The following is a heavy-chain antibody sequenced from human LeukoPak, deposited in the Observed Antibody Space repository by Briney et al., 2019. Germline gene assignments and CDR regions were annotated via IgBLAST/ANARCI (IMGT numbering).Heavy chain of an antibody. CDR2: INPNSGGT. CDR1: VYTFTGYY. J-gene: IGHJ5*02. V-gene: IGHV1-2*02. CDR3: ARGPYSSGRPNWFDP. Sequence: ASVKVSCKASVYTFTGYYMHWVRQAPGQGLEWMGWINPNSGGTNYAQKFQGRVTMTRDTSISTAYMELSRLISDDTAVYYCARGPYSSGRPNWFDPWGQGTLVTVSS. D-gene: IGHD6-19*01.